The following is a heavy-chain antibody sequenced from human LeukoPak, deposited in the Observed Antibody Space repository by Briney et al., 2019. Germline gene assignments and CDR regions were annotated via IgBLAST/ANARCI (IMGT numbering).Heavy chain of an antibody. Sequence: ASVNVSCKASGYTFIDYYFNWVRQAPGQGPEWMGRINVKSGATDYAQKFQGRVTVTRDTSISTAYMELSSLRSDDTAVYYCARVGRESSTGWLDYWGQGTLVTVSS. CDR3: ARVGRESSTGWLDY. D-gene: IGHD6-19*01. CDR1: GYTFIDYY. CDR2: INVKSGAT. V-gene: IGHV1-2*06. J-gene: IGHJ4*02.